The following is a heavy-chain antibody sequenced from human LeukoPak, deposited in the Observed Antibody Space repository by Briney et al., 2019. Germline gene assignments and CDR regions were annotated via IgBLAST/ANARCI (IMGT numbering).Heavy chain of an antibody. V-gene: IGHV4-34*01. CDR2: INHSGST. J-gene: IGHJ6*04. CDR3: ARGGWFGESTMDV. CDR1: GGSFSGYY. Sequence: SETLSLTCTVYGGSFSGYYWSWIRQPPGKGLEWIGEINHSGSTNYNPSLKSRVTISVDTSKNQFSLKLSSVTAADTAVYYCARGGWFGESTMDVWGKGTTVTVSS. D-gene: IGHD3-10*01.